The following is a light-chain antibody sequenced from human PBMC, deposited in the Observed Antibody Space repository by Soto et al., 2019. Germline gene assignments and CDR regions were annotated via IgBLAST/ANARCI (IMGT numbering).Light chain of an antibody. CDR2: SNN. V-gene: IGLV1-44*01. CDR3: AAWDDSLNGYVV. Sequence: QSVLTQPPSASGTPGQRVTISCSGSSSNIGSNTVNWYQQLPGTAPKLLIYSNNHRPSGVPDRFSGSKSGTSASLAISGVQSEDEADYYCAAWDDSLNGYVVFGGGTKLTVL. J-gene: IGLJ2*01. CDR1: SSNIGSNT.